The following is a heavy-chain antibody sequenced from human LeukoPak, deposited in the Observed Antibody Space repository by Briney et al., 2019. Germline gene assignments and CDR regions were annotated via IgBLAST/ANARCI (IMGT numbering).Heavy chain of an antibody. CDR3: ARWGYYYDSSGYYSFDY. V-gene: IGHV4-39*07. CDR1: GGSISSSSYY. CDR2: IYYSGST. D-gene: IGHD3-22*01. J-gene: IGHJ4*02. Sequence: SEALSLTCTVSGGSISSSSYYWGWIRQPPGKGLEWIGNIYYSGSTYYNPSLKSRITISVDTSKNQFSLKLSSVTAADTAVYYCARWGYYYDSSGYYSFDYWGQGTLVTVSS.